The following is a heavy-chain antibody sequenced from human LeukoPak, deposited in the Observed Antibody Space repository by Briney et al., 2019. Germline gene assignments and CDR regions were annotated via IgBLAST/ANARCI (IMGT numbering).Heavy chain of an antibody. CDR1: GFTFSSYG. CDR2: IWYDGSNK. V-gene: IGHV3-30*02. J-gene: IGHJ4*02. CDR3: AKDSPVAGPFDY. D-gene: IGHD6-19*01. Sequence: GGSLRLSCAASGFTFSSYGMHWVRQAPGKGLEWVAVIWYDGSNKYYADSVKGRFTISRDNSKNTLYLQMNSLRAEDTAVYYCAKDSPVAGPFDYWGQGTLVTVSS.